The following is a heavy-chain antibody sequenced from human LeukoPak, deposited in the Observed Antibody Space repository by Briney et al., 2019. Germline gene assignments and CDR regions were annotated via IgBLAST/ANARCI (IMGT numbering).Heavy chain of an antibody. D-gene: IGHD6-6*01. CDR1: GVSISNSSYY. J-gene: IGHJ4*02. CDR3: ARGLRQLVRSWHY. CDR2: IYYSGST. V-gene: IGHV4-39*07. Sequence: SETLSLTCTVSGVSISNSSYYWGWIRQPPGKGLEWIGSIYYSGSTFYNPSLKSRITISVDTSKNQFSLKLSSVTAADTAVYYCARGLRQLVRSWHYWGQGTLVTVSS.